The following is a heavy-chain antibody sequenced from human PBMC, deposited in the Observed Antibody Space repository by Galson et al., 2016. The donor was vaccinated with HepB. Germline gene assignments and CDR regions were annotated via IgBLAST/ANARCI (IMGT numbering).Heavy chain of an antibody. CDR1: GDSVSSNSAT. CDR2: TYYRSKWFN. J-gene: IGHJ3*02. Sequence: CAISGDSVSSNSATWNWLRQSPSRGLEWLGRTYYRSKWFNDYAVSVKSRITINPDTSKNQFSLQLNSVTPEDTAVYYCARKPPLIDAFDIWGQGTMITVSS. D-gene: IGHD2-8*01. CDR3: ARKPPLIDAFDI. V-gene: IGHV6-1*01.